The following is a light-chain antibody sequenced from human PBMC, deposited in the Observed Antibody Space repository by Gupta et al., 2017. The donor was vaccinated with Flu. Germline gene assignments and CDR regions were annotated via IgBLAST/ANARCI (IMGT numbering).Light chain of an antibody. J-gene: IGLJ2*01. Sequence: QSALTQPAAVSGSPRPSITISCTGTSSDVGGYNYVSWYQQHPGNAPKLMIYEVSNRPSVVPDRFSGSKSGTTASLTISGLQAEEEADYYCSSETSSSNHVVFGGGTKLTVL. CDR2: EVS. CDR1: SSDVGGYNY. CDR3: SSETSSSNHVV. V-gene: IGLV2-14*01.